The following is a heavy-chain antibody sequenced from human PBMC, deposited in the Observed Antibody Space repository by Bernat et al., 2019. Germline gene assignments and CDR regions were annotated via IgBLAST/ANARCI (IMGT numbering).Heavy chain of an antibody. D-gene: IGHD3-10*01. CDR3: ARVITMVRGVIDSTLGMDV. J-gene: IGHJ6*02. CDR1: GGSISSYY. CDR2: IYYSGST. Sequence: QVQLQESGPGLVKPSETLSLTCTVSGGSISSYYWSWIRQPPGKGLEWIGYIYYSGSTNYNPSLKSRVTISVDTSKNQFSLKLSSVTAADTAVYYCARVITMVRGVIDSTLGMDVWGQGTTVTVSS. V-gene: IGHV4-59*01.